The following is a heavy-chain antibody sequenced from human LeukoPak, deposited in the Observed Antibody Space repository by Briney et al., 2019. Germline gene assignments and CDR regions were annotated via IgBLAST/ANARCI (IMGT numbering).Heavy chain of an antibody. CDR1: GFTFNNYA. CDR3: AKDSDFWSGYPPDY. J-gene: IGHJ4*02. V-gene: IGHV3-23*01. D-gene: IGHD3-3*01. Sequence: PGGSLRLSCAASGFTFNNYAMSWVRQAAGKGLEWVSAISGSGGNSNYADSVRGRFTISRDNPKNTLFLQMNSLRVEDTAVYYCAKDSDFWSGYPPDYWGQGTLVSVSS. CDR2: ISGSGGNS.